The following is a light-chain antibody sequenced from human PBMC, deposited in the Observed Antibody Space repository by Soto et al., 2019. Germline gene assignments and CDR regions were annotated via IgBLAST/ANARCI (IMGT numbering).Light chain of an antibody. CDR3: QQYNTYLT. CDR2: KAS. J-gene: IGKJ1*01. V-gene: IGKV1-5*03. CDR1: QSVSNW. Sequence: DIQMTQSPSTLSASVVDGFTIAVRASQSVSNWLALYQQKPGKAPNLLIYKASSLKNGVPSRFSGSGSGTEFTLTISSLQPDDFATYYCQQYNTYLTFGQGTKVDI.